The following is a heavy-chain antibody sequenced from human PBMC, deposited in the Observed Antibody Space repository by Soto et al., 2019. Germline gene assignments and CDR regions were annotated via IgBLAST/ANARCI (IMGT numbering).Heavy chain of an antibody. CDR1: GGSISSGGYY. Sequence: SETLSLTCTVSGGSISSGGYYWSWIRQHPGKGLEWIGYIYYSGSTYYNPSLKSRVTISVDTSKNQFSLKLSSVTAADTAVYYCARDRDNCISTSCYDHYYYGMDVRGQGTTVTGSS. CDR2: IYYSGST. CDR3: ARDRDNCISTSCYDHYYYGMDV. J-gene: IGHJ6*02. D-gene: IGHD2-2*01. V-gene: IGHV4-31*03.